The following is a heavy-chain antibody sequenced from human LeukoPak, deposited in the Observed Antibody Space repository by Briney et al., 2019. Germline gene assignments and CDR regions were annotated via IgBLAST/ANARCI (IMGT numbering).Heavy chain of an antibody. D-gene: IGHD3-22*01. Sequence: NPSETLSLTCAVSGGSISSSNWWSWVRQPPGKGLEWIGEIYHSGSTNYNPSLKSRVTISVDKSKNQFSLKLSSVTAADTAVYYCAGPPLLDYDSSGQRAFDIWGQGTMVTVSS. V-gene: IGHV4-4*02. CDR1: GGSISSSNW. CDR3: AGPPLLDYDSSGQRAFDI. CDR2: IYHSGST. J-gene: IGHJ3*02.